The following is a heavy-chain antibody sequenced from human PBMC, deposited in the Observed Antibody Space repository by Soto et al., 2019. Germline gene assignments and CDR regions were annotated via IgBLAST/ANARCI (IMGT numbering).Heavy chain of an antibody. V-gene: IGHV1-69*01. CDR2: IIPVFGTT. Sequence: QVQLVQSGAEVKKPGSSVKVSCKASGGTFSNYTISWLRQAPGQGLEWMGGIIPVFGTTDYEQKFQGRVTITADGSTSTAYMELSSLRSADTAVYYCARSSPYIRVGKPAGKQDYNGMDVWGQGTTVTVSS. CDR1: GGTFSNYT. D-gene: IGHD1-20*01. CDR3: ARSSPYIRVGKPAGKQDYNGMDV. J-gene: IGHJ6*02.